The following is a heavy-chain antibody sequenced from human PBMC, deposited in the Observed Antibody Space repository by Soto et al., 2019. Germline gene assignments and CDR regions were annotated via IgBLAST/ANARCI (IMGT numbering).Heavy chain of an antibody. CDR2: IYYSGST. J-gene: IGHJ4*02. CDR3: ARPGSSGWYPQDDY. D-gene: IGHD6-19*01. Sequence: PSETLSLTCTVSGGSIRSSSYYWGWIRQPPGKGLDWIGSIYYSGSTYYNPSLKSRVTISVDTSKNQFSLKLSSVTAADTAVYYCARPGSSGWYPQDDYWGQGTLVTVS. V-gene: IGHV4-39*01. CDR1: GGSIRSSSYY.